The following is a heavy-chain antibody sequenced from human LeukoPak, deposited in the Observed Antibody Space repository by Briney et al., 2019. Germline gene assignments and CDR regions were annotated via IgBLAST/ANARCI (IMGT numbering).Heavy chain of an antibody. D-gene: IGHD2-2*02. CDR1: GFTFSSYA. J-gene: IGHJ4*02. V-gene: IGHV3-21*01. CDR2: ISSSSSYI. Sequence: GGSLRLSCAASGFTFSSYAMSWVRQSPGKGLEWVSSISSSSSYIYYADSVKGRFTISRDNAKNSLYLRMNSLRAEDTAVYYCARDETYCSSTTCYNDYWGQGTLVTVSS. CDR3: ARDETYCSSTTCYNDY.